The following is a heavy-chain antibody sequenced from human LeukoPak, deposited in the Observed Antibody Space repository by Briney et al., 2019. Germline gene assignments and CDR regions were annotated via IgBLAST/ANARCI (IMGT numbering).Heavy chain of an antibody. CDR1: GFTFSGYR. D-gene: IGHD1-26*01. J-gene: IGHJ4*02. V-gene: IGHV3-7*01. Sequence: GGSLRLSCAASGFTFSGYRMNWVRQAPGKGLEWVAYIKQDGSEKYYVDSVKGRFTISRDNAKNSLYPQMNSLGAEDTAVYYWASGRPFDYWGQGTLVTVSS. CDR2: IKQDGSEK. CDR3: ASGRPFDY.